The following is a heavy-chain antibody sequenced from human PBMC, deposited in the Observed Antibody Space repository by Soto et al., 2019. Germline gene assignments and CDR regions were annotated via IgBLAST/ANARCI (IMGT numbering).Heavy chain of an antibody. CDR2: ISVYNGDT. CDR3: ARDPMTTVASTGAFDV. D-gene: IGHD4-17*01. CDR1: GYTFNSFG. V-gene: IGHV1-18*01. Sequence: ASVKASCKSSGYTFNSFGISWVRQAPEQGPEWMGWISVYNGDTKYIQNFQGRLTLTTDTATSTAYMELRSLRSDDTAVYYCARDPMTTVASTGAFDVWGQGTLVTVSS. J-gene: IGHJ3*01.